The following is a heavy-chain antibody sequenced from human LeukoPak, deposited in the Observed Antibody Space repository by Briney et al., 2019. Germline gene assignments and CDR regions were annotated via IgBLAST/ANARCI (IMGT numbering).Heavy chain of an antibody. Sequence: GGSLRLSCAASGFIFSSYWMNWVRQAPGKGLEWVANIEQEGSEKYYVDSAKGRFTISKDNAKNSLYLQMDSLRAEDTAVYYCAGGSGWLIDYWGQGTLVTVSS. CDR1: GFIFSSYW. CDR3: AGGSGWLIDY. D-gene: IGHD6-19*01. V-gene: IGHV3-7*01. J-gene: IGHJ4*02. CDR2: IEQEGSEK.